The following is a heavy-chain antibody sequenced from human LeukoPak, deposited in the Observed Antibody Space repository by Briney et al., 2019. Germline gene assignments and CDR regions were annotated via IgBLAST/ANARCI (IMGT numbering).Heavy chain of an antibody. CDR2: ISGNGGST. CDR1: GFTFSSYA. V-gene: IGHV3-23*01. CDR3: AKDRDIVVVVAATGGVAFDI. D-gene: IGHD2-15*01. J-gene: IGHJ3*02. Sequence: GGSLRLSCAASGFTFSSYAMSWVRQAPGKGLEWVSAISGNGGSTYYADSVKGRFTISRDNSKNTLYLQMNSLRAEDTAVYYCAKDRDIVVVVAATGGVAFDIWGQGTMVTVSS.